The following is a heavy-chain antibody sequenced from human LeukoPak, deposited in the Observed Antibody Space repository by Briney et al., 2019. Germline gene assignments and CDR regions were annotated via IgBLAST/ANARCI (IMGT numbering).Heavy chain of an antibody. CDR3: ARDVDLNAFDI. Sequence: GGSLRLSCAASGFTFSDYYMSWIRQAPGKGLEWVAVIWYDGSKKYYADSVKGRFTMSRDDSKNTLYLQMNSLRAEDTAVYYCARDVDLNAFDIWGQGTMVTVSS. J-gene: IGHJ3*02. CDR2: IWYDGSKK. D-gene: IGHD5-12*01. V-gene: IGHV3-33*08. CDR1: GFTFSDYY.